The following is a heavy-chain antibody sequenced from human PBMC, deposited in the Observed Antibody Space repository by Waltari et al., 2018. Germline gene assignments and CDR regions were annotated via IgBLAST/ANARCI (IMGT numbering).Heavy chain of an antibody. CDR3: AIAGAGNFDL. CDR1: GYTFSDYK. CDR2: MDPCDSST. D-gene: IGHD6-19*01. Sequence: EVQLVQSGVEVKKPGESLRISCKGSGYTFSDYKITWVRQMPGKGLEWMGGMDPCDSSTNYIPSFQGNVTSCRDKSISTAYLQWNSLEASDTAIFYCAIAGAGNFDLWGRGTLVTVSS. V-gene: IGHV5-10-1*03. J-gene: IGHJ2*01.